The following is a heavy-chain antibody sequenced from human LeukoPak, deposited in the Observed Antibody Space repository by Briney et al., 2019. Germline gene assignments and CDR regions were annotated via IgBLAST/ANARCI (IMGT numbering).Heavy chain of an antibody. Sequence: ASVKVSCKASGYTFTSYDINWVRQATGQGLEWMGWMNPNSGNTGYAQKFQGRVTMTRNTSISTAYMELSSLRSEDTAVYYCAMGYDFWSGYNGWGQGTLVTASS. CDR3: AMGYDFWSGYNG. CDR1: GYTFTSYD. CDR2: MNPNSGNT. V-gene: IGHV1-8*01. J-gene: IGHJ4*02. D-gene: IGHD3-3*01.